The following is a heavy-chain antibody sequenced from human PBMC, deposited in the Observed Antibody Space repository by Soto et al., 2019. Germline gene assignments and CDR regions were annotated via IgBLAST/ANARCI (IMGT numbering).Heavy chain of an antibody. V-gene: IGHV1-69*01. CDR1: GGTFSRYD. Sequence: QVQLVQSGAEVKKPGSSVKVSCKASGGTFSRYDISWVRQAPGQGLEWMGGIIPIFGTANYAQKFQGRVTITADESTSTAYMELSSLRSEDTAVYYCASGDIVVVPAARDYYYGMDVWGQGTTVTVSS. CDR2: IIPIFGTA. J-gene: IGHJ6*02. D-gene: IGHD2-2*01. CDR3: ASGDIVVVPAARDYYYGMDV.